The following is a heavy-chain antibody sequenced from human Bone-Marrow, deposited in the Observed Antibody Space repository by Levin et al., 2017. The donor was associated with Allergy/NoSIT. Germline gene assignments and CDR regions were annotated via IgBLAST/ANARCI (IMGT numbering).Heavy chain of an antibody. V-gene: IGHV3-48*03. J-gene: IGHJ4*02. Sequence: GGSLRLSCAASGFTFSSDEMNWVRQAPGKGLEWVSYISSSGSNIYYADSVKGRFTISRDNAKNSLYLQMNSLRAEDTAVYYCARGPRGYSYGVFDYWGQGTLVTVSS. CDR1: GFTFSSDE. CDR3: ARGPRGYSYGVFDY. CDR2: ISSSGSNI. D-gene: IGHD5-18*01.